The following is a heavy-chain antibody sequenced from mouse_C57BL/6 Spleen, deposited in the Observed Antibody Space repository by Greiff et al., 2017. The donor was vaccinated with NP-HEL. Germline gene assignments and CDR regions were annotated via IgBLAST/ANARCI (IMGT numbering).Heavy chain of an antibody. V-gene: IGHV5-17*01. CDR2: ISSGSSTI. CDR3: ARRGVTTGYYAMDY. CDR1: GFTFSDYG. D-gene: IGHD2-5*01. Sequence: EVMLVESGGGLVKPGGSLKLSCAASGFTFSDYGMHWVRQAPEKGLEWVAYISSGSSTIYYADTVKGRFTISRDNAKNTLFLQMTSLKSEDTAMYYCARRGVTTGYYAMDYWGQGTSVTVSS. J-gene: IGHJ4*01.